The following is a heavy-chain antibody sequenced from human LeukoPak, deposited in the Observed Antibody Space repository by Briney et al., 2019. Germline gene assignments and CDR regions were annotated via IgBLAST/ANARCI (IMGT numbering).Heavy chain of an antibody. V-gene: IGHV3-30-3*01. CDR3: ASGTPDDEGAFDI. CDR2: ISYDGSNK. D-gene: IGHD2-15*01. CDR1: GFTFSSYA. Sequence: PGGSLRLSCAASGFTFSSYAMHWVRQAPGKGLEWVAVISYDGSNKYYADSVKGRFTISRDNSKNTLYLQMNSLRAEDTAVYYCASGTPDDEGAFDIWGQGTMVTVSS. J-gene: IGHJ3*02.